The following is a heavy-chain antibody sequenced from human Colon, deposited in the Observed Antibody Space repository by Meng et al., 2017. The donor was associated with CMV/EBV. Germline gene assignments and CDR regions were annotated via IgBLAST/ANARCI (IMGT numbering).Heavy chain of an antibody. CDR2: IYTSGST. CDR3: ARGTTVTTSGGFDP. CDR1: GGSISSYY. J-gene: IGHJ5*02. D-gene: IGHD4-11*01. V-gene: IGHV4-4*07. Sequence: GSLRLSCTVSGGSISSYYWSWIRQPAGKGLEWIGRIYTSGSTNYNPSLKSRVTISVDTSKNQFSLKLSSVTAADTAVYYCARGTTVTTSGGFDPWGQGTLVTVSS.